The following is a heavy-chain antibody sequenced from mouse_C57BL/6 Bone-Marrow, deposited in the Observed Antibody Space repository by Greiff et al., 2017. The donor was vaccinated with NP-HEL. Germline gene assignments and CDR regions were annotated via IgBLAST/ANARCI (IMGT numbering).Heavy chain of an antibody. CDR2: INPNNGGN. Sequence: VQLQQSGPELVKPGASVKISCKASGYTFTDYYMHWVKQSHGKSLEWIGDINPNNGGNSYNQKFKGKATLTVDKSSSTAYMELRSLPSEDSAVLYCARATYYEYDGAMDFWGQETSGTVAS. CDR3: ARATYYEYDGAMDF. CDR1: GYTFTDYY. J-gene: IGHJ4*01. D-gene: IGHD2-4*01. V-gene: IGHV1-26*01.